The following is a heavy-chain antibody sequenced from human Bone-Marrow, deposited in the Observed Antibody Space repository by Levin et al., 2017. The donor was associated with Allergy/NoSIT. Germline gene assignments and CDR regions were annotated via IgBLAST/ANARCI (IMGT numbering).Heavy chain of an antibody. D-gene: IGHD1-14*01. CDR3: AGGGGSRNYYYYGLDV. V-gene: IGHV4-59*08. CDR1: GGSINNYY. Sequence: SETLSLTCTVSGGSINNYYWKWIRQPPGKGLEWIGYIYYSGSTYYNPSLKSRVTIPVDTSKNQFSLKLSSVTAADTAVYYCAGGGGSRNYYYYGLDVWGQGTTVTVSS. CDR2: IYYSGST. J-gene: IGHJ6*02.